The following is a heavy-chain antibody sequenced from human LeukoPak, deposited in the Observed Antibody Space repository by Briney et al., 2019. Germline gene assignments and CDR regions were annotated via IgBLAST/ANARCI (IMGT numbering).Heavy chain of an antibody. D-gene: IGHD1-26*01. J-gene: IGHJ4*02. Sequence: GGSLRLSCAASGFTFSSYAMSWVRQAPGKGLEWVSAISGSGGSTYYADSVKGRFTISRDNSKNTLYLQMNSLRAEDTAVYYCARGEIVGATFRKYYFDYWGQGTLVTVSS. CDR1: GFTFSSYA. CDR2: ISGSGGST. CDR3: ARGEIVGATFRKYYFDY. V-gene: IGHV3-23*01.